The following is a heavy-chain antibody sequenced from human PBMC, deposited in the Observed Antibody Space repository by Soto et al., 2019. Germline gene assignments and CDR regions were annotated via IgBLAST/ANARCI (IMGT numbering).Heavy chain of an antibody. J-gene: IGHJ6*03. Sequence: GGSLRLSCVASGFAFSAYYMGWVRQAPGKGLEWVSYIAGSDFTIYDADSVRGRFTISRDNAKNSLFLQMNSLGADDTAVYYCARVRAILTGYKNYYYYMDVWGKGTTVTVSS. D-gene: IGHD3-9*01. V-gene: IGHV3-11*01. CDR3: ARVRAILTGYKNYYYYMDV. CDR2: IAGSDFTI. CDR1: GFAFSAYY.